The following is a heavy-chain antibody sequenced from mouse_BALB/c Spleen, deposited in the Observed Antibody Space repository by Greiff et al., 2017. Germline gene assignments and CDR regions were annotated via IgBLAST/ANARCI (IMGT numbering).Heavy chain of an antibody. V-gene: IGHV5-17*02. CDR1: GFTFSSFG. J-gene: IGHJ4*01. D-gene: IGHD2-4*01. CDR2: ISSGSSTI. Sequence: EVLLVESGGGLVQPGGSRKLSCAASGFTFSSFGMHWVRQAPEKGLEWVAYISSGSSTIYYADTVKGRFTISRDNPKNTLFLQMTSLRSEDTAMYYCARRITYAMDYWGQGTSVTVSS. CDR3: ARRITYAMDY.